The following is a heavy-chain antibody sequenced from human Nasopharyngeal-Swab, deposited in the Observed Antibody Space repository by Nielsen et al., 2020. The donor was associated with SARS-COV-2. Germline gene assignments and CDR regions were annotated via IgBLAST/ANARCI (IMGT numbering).Heavy chain of an antibody. D-gene: IGHD5-24*01. CDR1: GFTFSSYA. Sequence: GESLKISCAASGFTFSSYAMHWVRQAPGKGLEWVAVISYGGSNKYYADSVKGRFTISRDNSKNTLYLQMNSLRAEDTAVYYCARVPERWLQLGLLYDYWGQGTLVTVSS. J-gene: IGHJ4*02. CDR3: ARVPERWLQLGLLYDY. CDR2: ISYGGSNK. V-gene: IGHV3-30*04.